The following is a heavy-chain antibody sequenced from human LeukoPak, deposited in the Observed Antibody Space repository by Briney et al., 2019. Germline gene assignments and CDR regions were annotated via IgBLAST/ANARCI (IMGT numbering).Heavy chain of an antibody. CDR2: IKGDGSEK. CDR1: GFSFSSHW. V-gene: IGHV3-7*01. J-gene: IGHJ4*02. CDR3: ARDGPATDTDLDC. D-gene: IGHD6-13*01. Sequence: QPGGSLRLSCAASGFSFSSHWMNWVRQAPGKGLQWVATIKGDGSEKFYVDSVKGRFTISRDNAKNSLYLQMNILRAEDTAVYYCARDGPATDTDLDCRGQGTLVIVSS.